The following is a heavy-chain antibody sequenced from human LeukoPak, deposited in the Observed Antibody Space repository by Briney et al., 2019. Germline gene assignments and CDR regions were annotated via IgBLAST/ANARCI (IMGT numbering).Heavy chain of an antibody. Sequence: SVKVSCKASGGTFSSYAISWVRQAPGQGLEWMGGIIPIFGTANYAQKFQGRVTITADESTSTAYMELSSLRFEDTAVYYCAREKMPRHDGLDYWGQGTLVTVSS. J-gene: IGHJ4*02. D-gene: IGHD5-24*01. CDR2: IIPIFGTA. CDR1: GGTFSSYA. CDR3: AREKMPRHDGLDY. V-gene: IGHV1-69*01.